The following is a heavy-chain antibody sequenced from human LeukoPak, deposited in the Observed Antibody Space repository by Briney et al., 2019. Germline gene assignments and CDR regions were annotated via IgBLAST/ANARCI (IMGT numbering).Heavy chain of an antibody. D-gene: IGHD3-16*01. CDR1: GFTFSSYE. J-gene: IGHJ4*02. CDR2: ISSSGSTI. Sequence: GGSLRLSCAASGFTFSSYEMNWVRQAPGKGLEWVSYISSSGSTIYYADSVKGRLTISRDNAKNSLYLQMNSLRAEDTAVYYCAPFMGLRLYWGQGTLVTVSS. CDR3: APFMGLRLY. V-gene: IGHV3-48*03.